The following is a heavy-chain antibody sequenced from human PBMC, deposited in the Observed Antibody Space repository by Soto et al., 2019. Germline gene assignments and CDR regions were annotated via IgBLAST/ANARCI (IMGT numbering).Heavy chain of an antibody. CDR1: GFTFSSYG. D-gene: IGHD3-22*01. CDR2: IWYDGSNK. V-gene: IGHV3-33*01. CDR3: ARDGSRRSGFPEYFQH. J-gene: IGHJ1*01. Sequence: QVQLVESGGGVVQPGRSLRLSCAASGFTFSSYGMHWVRQAPGKGLEWVAVIWYDGSNKYYADSVKGRFTISRDNSKNTLYLQMNSLRAEDTAVYYCARDGSRRSGFPEYFQHWGQGILVTVSS.